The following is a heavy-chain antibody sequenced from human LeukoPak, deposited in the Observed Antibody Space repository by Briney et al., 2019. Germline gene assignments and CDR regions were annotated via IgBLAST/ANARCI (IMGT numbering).Heavy chain of an antibody. CDR2: ISSSSSYI. J-gene: IGHJ4*02. D-gene: IGHD2-2*01. CDR3: AKDRYSSTSNILDY. CDR1: GFTFSSYS. Sequence: GGSLRLSCAASGFTFSSYSMNWVRQAPGKGLEWVSSISSSSSYIYYADSVKGRFTISRDNAKNTLYLQMNSLRAEDTAVYYCAKDRYSSTSNILDYWGQGTLVTVSS. V-gene: IGHV3-21*04.